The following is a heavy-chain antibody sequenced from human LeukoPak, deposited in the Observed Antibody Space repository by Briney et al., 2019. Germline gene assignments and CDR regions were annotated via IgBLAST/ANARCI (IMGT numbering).Heavy chain of an antibody. CDR2: IKNDGSEE. D-gene: IGHD3-10*01. CDR3: ARAIRGSAVDTGDR. V-gene: IGHV3-7*01. CDR1: GFTLRSYW. J-gene: IGHJ4*02. Sequence: PGGSLRLSCAASGFTLRSYWMRWVRQAPGKGLEGVANIKNDGSEEYYVDSVKGRFTISRDNAKNSLFLQMNSLTVEDTAVYYCARAIRGSAVDTGDRWGQGTLVTVSS.